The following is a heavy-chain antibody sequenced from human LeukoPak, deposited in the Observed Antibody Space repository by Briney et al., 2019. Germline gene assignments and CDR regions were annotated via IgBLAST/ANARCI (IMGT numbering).Heavy chain of an antibody. D-gene: IGHD4-17*01. CDR1: GGTFSSYA. CDR2: IIPIFGTA. Sequence: GASVKVSCKASGGTFSSYAISWVRQAPGQGLEWMGGIIPIFGTANYAQKFQGRVTITADESTSTAYMELSSLRSDDTAVYYCARDPLDGDYGPSFDYWGQGTLVTVSS. J-gene: IGHJ4*02. V-gene: IGHV1-69*13. CDR3: ARDPLDGDYGPSFDY.